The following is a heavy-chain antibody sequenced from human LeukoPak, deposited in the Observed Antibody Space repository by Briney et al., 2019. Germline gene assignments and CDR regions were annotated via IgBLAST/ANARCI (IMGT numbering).Heavy chain of an antibody. Sequence: GGSLRLSCAASGFTFSSYAMPWVRQAPGKGLEWVAVISYDGSNKYYADSVKGRFTISRDNSKNTLYLQMNSLRAEDTAVYYCARDRPNYDFWSGYYTGIPNYWGQGTLVTVSS. CDR1: GFTFSSYA. CDR3: ARDRPNYDFWSGYYTGIPNY. J-gene: IGHJ4*02. D-gene: IGHD3-3*01. V-gene: IGHV3-30-3*01. CDR2: ISYDGSNK.